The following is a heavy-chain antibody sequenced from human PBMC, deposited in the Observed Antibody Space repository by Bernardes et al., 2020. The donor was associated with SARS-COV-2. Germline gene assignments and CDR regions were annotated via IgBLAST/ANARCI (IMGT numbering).Heavy chain of an antibody. CDR1: GGSFSGYY. V-gene: IGHV4-34*01. CDR2: IDHSGST. J-gene: IGHJ4*02. D-gene: IGHD2-2*01. CDR3: ARTTYCSSTSCFRAFDY. Sequence: WVSLRLTCAVYGGSFSGYYWSWIRQPPGKGLEWIGEIDHSGSTKYNPSLKSRVTISVDTSKNQFYLKLRSVTAADTAVYYCARTTYCSSTSCFRAFDYWGQGPLVTGSS.